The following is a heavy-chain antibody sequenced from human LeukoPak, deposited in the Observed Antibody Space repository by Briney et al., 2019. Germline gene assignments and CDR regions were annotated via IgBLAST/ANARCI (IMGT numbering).Heavy chain of an antibody. J-gene: IGHJ4*02. CDR2: IKTKTEGGTT. D-gene: IGHD3-10*01. V-gene: IGHV3-15*01. CDR3: ASYGSGSHDY. CDR1: GFTFSYTW. Sequence: GSLRLSCAASGFTFSYTWMNWVRQAPGKGLEWVGRIKTKTEGGTTDYAAPVKGRFTISRDDSKNTVYLQMNSLKTEDTAVYYCASYGSGSHDYWGQGSLVTVSS.